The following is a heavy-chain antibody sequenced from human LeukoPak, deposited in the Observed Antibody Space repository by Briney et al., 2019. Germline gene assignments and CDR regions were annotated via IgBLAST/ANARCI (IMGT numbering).Heavy chain of an antibody. CDR1: GGSISNLY. V-gene: IGHV4-59*08. CDR2: IYYTGST. CDR3: ARHRAYSSSSPFDY. D-gene: IGHD6-6*01. J-gene: IGHJ4*02. Sequence: SETLSLTCSVSGGSISNLYWSWIRQPPGKGLEWIGYIYYTGSTNYNPSLKSRVTMFVDMSKNQFSLRLSSVTAADTAVYYCARHRAYSSSSPFDYWGQGTLVTVSS.